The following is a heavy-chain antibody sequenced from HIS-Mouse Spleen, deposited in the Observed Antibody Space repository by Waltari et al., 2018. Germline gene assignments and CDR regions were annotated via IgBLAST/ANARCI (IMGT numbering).Heavy chain of an antibody. CDR2: SKSKTDGGTT. D-gene: IGHD1-26*01. CDR1: GFTFSNAW. Sequence: EVQLVEFGGGLVKPGGSLRLSCAASGFTFSNAWMSWVRQAPGKGLEWVGRSKSKTDGGTTDYAAPVKGRFTISRDDSKNTLYLQMNSLKTEDTAVYYCSSYSGSVGGYYYYYYGMDVWGQGTTVTVSS. CDR3: SSYSGSVGGYYYYYYGMDV. J-gene: IGHJ6*02. V-gene: IGHV3-15*01.